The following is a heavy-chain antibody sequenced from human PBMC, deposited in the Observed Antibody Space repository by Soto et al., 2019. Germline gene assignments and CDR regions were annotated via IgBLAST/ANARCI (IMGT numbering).Heavy chain of an antibody. CDR2: IFSNDEK. V-gene: IGHV2-26*01. J-gene: IGHJ4*02. D-gene: IGHD4-17*01. Sequence: QVTLKESGPVLVKPTETLTLTCTVSGFSLSNAKMGVSWIRQPPGKALEWLAHIFSNDEKSYDTSLNTRLTISKDTSESQVVLTMTNMDPVDTATYYCACGINGDRQRIDFWGQGTLVTVSS. CDR3: ACGINGDRQRIDF. CDR1: GFSLSNAKMG.